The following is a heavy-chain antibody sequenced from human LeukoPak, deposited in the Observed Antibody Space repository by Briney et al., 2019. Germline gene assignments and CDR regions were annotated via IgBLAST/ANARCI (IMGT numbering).Heavy chain of an antibody. J-gene: IGHJ4*02. V-gene: IGHV3-48*04. D-gene: IGHD1-26*01. Sequence: GGSLRLSCAASGFTFSSYAMSWVRQAPGKGLEWLTYINTLGTSAYYRDSVKGRFTISRDNAKNSLYLQMTSLRVEDTAVYFCARHKSVGGIDFWGQGTLVSLSS. CDR1: GFTFSSYA. CDR3: ARHKSVGGIDF. CDR2: INTLGTSA.